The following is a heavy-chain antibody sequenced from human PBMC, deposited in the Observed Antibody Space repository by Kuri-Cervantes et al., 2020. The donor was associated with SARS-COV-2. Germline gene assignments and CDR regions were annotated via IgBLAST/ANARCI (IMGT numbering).Heavy chain of an antibody. D-gene: IGHD1-1*01. CDR3: AKSQRLAAGKVGWFDP. CDR2: VYYNGNT. V-gene: IGHV4-59*02. CDR1: GGSVSPYY. Sequence: SETLSLTCSVSGGSVSPYYWSWIRQPPGKGLEWIGYVYYNGNTNYNPSLKSRATMSIDTSKNQFSLEVTSVTATDTAVYYCAKSQRLAAGKVGWFDPWGQGILVTGSS. J-gene: IGHJ5*02.